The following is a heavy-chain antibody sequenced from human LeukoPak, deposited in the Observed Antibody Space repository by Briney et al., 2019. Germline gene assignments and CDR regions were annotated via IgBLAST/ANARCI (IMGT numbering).Heavy chain of an antibody. J-gene: IGHJ3*02. CDR3: AKDGRMGASDDAFDI. CDR1: GFNFSSYA. Sequence: GGSLRLSCAASGFNFSSYAMSWVRQAPGKGLDWVSSISGSRSSTYYADSVKGRFIISRDNSKNTLYLQMNSLRAEDTAIYYCAKDGRMGASDDAFDIWGQGTMVTVSS. V-gene: IGHV3-23*01. D-gene: IGHD1-26*01. CDR2: ISGSRSST.